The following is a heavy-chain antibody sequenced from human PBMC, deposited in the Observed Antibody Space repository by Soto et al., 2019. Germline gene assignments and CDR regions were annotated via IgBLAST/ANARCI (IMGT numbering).Heavy chain of an antibody. J-gene: IGHJ5*02. Sequence: PSETLSLTCTVSGGSISSYYWSWIRQPPGKGLEWIGYIYYSGSTNYNPSLKSRVTISVDTSKNQFSLKLSSVTAADTAVYYCARDSYDILTGYGNWFDPWGQGTLVTVSS. V-gene: IGHV4-59*01. D-gene: IGHD3-9*01. CDR2: IYYSGST. CDR1: GGSISSYY. CDR3: ARDSYDILTGYGNWFDP.